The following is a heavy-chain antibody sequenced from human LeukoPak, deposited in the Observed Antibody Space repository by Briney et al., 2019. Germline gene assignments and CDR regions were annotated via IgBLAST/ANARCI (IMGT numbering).Heavy chain of an antibody. D-gene: IGHD3-22*01. CDR3: ARDLWNYYDSSGYYPFDY. Sequence: ASVKVSCKASGYTFTGYYMHWVRQAPGQGLEWMGRINPNSGGTNYAQKPQGRVTMTTDTSTSTAYMELRSLRSDDTAVYYCARDLWNYYDSSGYYPFDYWGRGTLVTVSS. J-gene: IGHJ4*02. CDR2: INPNSGGT. CDR1: GYTFTGYY. V-gene: IGHV1-2*06.